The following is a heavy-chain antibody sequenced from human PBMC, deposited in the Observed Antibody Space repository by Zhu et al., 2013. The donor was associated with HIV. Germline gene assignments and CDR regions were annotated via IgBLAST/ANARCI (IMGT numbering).Heavy chain of an antibody. J-gene: IGHJ3*02. CDR3: AAGQYYYDSSGFPDAFDI. V-gene: IGHV1-58*01. CDR1: GFTFTSSA. D-gene: IGHD3-22*01. Sequence: QLVQSGPEVKKPGTSVKVSCKASGFTFTSSAVQWVRQARGQRLEWIGWVVVGSGNTNYAQKFQERVTITRDMSTSTAYMELSSLRSEDTAVYYCAAGQYYYDSSGFPDAFDIWGQGTMVTVSS. CDR2: VVVGSGNT.